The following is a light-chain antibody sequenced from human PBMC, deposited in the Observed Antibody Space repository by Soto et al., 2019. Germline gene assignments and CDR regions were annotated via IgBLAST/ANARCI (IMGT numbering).Light chain of an antibody. V-gene: IGLV2-14*01. CDR3: ISYTSVDVRYV. CDR1: NSDVGIYDF. J-gene: IGLJ1*01. Sequence: QSALTQPASVSGTPGQSITISCTGSNSDVGIYDFVSWYQHHPGRAPKLIVSEVSHRPSGVSNRFSGSKSGNTASLTISGLPSEDEADYSCISYTSVDVRYVFGTGTKVTVL. CDR2: EVS.